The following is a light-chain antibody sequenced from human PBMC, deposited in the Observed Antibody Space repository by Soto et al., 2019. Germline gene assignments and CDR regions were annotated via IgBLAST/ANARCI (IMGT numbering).Light chain of an antibody. V-gene: IGKV4-1*01. CDR3: QQYYSTPWT. J-gene: IGKJ1*01. CDR2: WAS. Sequence: DIVLTQSPDSLAVSLGERATINCKSSQSVLFSNSKNYLAWYQQKPGQPPKLLIYWASTRESGVPDRFSGSGSGTDFTLTISSLQTKDVALYYCQQYYSTPWTFGQGTKVEIK. CDR1: QSVLFSNSKNY.